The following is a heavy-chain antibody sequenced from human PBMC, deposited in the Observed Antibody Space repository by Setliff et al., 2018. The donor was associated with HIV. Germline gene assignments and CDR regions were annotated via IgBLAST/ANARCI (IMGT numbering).Heavy chain of an antibody. CDR2: VNPHYGHT. CDR3: TRDGYYNSSSYYGTWFDP. CDR1: GYTFATYS. J-gene: IGHJ5*02. Sequence: RASVKVSCKASGYTFATYSISWVRQAPGQGLEWMGWVNPHYGHTNYAPKFQARVSMTADMSTTTAYMELRGLKSDDTAVYYCTRDGYYNSSSYYGTWFDPWGQGTPVTVSS. D-gene: IGHD3-22*01. V-gene: IGHV1-18*01.